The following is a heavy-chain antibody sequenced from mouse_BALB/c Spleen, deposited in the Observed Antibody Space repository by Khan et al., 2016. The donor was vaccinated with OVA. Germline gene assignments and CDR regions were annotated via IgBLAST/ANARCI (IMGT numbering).Heavy chain of an antibody. D-gene: IGHD1-1*01. J-gene: IGHJ3*01. CDR1: GYTFTDYI. CDR3: SSGGYSVFAY. CDR2: IFPGSGTP. Sequence: QVQLKQSVPELVNPGASLKVSCKASGYTFTDYIIGWVKQSTRQGLEWIGDIFPGSGTPYYNEKFKDKATLTADKSSNTAYMQLSSLTSEDSAVYFWSSGGYSVFAYWGQGTLVTVSA. V-gene: IGHV1-77*01.